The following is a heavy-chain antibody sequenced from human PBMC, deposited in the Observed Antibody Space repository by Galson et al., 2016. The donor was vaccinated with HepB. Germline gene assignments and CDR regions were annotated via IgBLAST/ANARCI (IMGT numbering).Heavy chain of an antibody. CDR1: GFTFGNFG. J-gene: IGHJ3*02. V-gene: IGHV3-21*01. CDR2: ISSTGSYT. Sequence: SLRLSCAASGFTFGNFGMNWVRQAPGKGLEWVLSISSTGSYTHYGDSLKGRFTISRDNAEKSLYLQMDSLRVEDTAVYYCAKAYGRLTTAFDIWGQGTMVTVSS. CDR3: AKAYGRLTTAFDI. D-gene: IGHD1-14*01.